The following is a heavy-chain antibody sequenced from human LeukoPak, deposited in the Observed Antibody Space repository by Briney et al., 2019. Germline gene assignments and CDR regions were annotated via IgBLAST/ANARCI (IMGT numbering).Heavy chain of an antibody. V-gene: IGHV3-53*01. CDR3: AQRGSGWYFDN. Sequence: GGSLRLSCAVSGFTVSSSYMSWVRQAPEGKGLEWVSVIYSDGSTYYADSVTGRFTVSRDNSKNTLYLQMNSLRVEDTAVYYCAQRGSGWYFDNWGQGTLVTVSS. CDR2: IYSDGST. CDR1: GFTVSSSY. J-gene: IGHJ4*02. D-gene: IGHD6-19*01.